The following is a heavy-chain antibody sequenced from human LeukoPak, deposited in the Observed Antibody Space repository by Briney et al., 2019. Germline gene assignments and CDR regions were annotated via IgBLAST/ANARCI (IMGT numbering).Heavy chain of an antibody. CDR2: ISRYSNTI. CDR3: ARHLSGVTGYTYGRGIDY. V-gene: IGHV3-48*01. J-gene: IGHJ4*02. D-gene: IGHD5-18*01. CDR1: GFTFSNFA. Sequence: GGSLRLSCAASGFTFSNFAMNWIRQAPGKGPEWVSYISRYSNTIYYADSVKGRFTISRDNAEKSVYLQMTSLRAEDTAVYYCARHLSGVTGYTYGRGIDYWGQGTLVTVSS.